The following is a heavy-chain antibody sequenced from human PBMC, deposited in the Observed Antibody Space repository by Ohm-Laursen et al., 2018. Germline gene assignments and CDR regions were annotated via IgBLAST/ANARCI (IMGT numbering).Heavy chain of an antibody. CDR1: GYSFNSNH. V-gene: IGHV1-46*02. J-gene: IGHJ4*02. Sequence: ASVKVSCKASGYSFNSNHMQWLRQAPGQGLEWMGIIKSTDDTRTYAQKFQGRVTMTKDRSTSTVYMELSNLRSDDTAVYYCARDRYYDFWSGSKVLDYWGQGTLVTVSS. D-gene: IGHD3-3*01. CDR3: ARDRYYDFWSGSKVLDY. CDR2: IKSTDDTR.